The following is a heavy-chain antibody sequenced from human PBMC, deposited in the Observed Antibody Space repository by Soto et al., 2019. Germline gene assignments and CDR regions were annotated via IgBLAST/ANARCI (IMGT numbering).Heavy chain of an antibody. D-gene: IGHD2-2*01. J-gene: IGHJ4*02. CDR2: ISPTSEYI. V-gene: IGHV3-21*01. CDR1: GFSFSRHS. CDR3: ASDQSAGTSTSN. Sequence: GGSLRLSCAASGFSFSRHSMNWVRQAPGKGLEWVSSISPTSEYIYYADSVQGRFTISRDNAKNSLYLQMNSLRVEDTALYFCASDQSAGTSTSNRGQGTLVTVSS.